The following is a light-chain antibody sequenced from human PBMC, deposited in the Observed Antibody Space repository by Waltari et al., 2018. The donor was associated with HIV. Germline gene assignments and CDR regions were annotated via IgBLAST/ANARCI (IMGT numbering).Light chain of an antibody. CDR2: GAS. CDR1: KRVRSN. CDR3: QQYNNWPWT. V-gene: IGKV3-15*01. J-gene: IGKJ1*01. Sequence: EIVMTQSPATLSVYTGERTNPPCRASKRVRSNLAWYQQKPGQAPRLLIYGASTRATGIPARFSGSGSVTEFALTISSLQSEDFAVYYCQQYNNWPWTFGQGTNVEIK.